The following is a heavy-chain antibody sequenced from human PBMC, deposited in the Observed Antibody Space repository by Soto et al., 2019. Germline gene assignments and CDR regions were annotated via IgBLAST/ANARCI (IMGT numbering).Heavy chain of an antibody. J-gene: IGHJ5*02. CDR3: ARQGIAVAAPVNWFDP. D-gene: IGHD6-19*01. CDR2: IYPGDSDT. CDR1: GYSFTSYW. V-gene: IGHV5-51*01. Sequence: PGESLKISCKGSGYSFTSYWIGWVRQMPGKGLEWMGIIYPGDSDTRYSPSFQGQVTISADKSISTAYLQWSSLKASDTAMYYWARQGIAVAAPVNWFDPWGQGTLVTVSS.